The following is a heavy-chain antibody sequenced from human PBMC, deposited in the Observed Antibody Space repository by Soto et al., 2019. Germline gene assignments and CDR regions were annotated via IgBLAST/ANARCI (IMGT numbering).Heavy chain of an antibody. CDR3: ARGSYGSGRGDY. CDR2: ITHSGST. CDR1: GGSFSDYY. J-gene: IGHJ4*02. V-gene: IGHV4-34*01. D-gene: IGHD3-10*01. Sequence: SETLSLTCGVYGGSFSDYYWSWIRQTPGKGLEWIGEITHSGSTNYNPSLKSRVTMSVDTSKNQFSLNLNSVTVADTAVYYCARGSYGSGRGDYWGQGTQVTVSS.